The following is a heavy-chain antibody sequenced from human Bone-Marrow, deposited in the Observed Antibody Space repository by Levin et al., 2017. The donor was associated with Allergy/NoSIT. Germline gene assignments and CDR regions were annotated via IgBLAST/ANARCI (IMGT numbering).Heavy chain of an antibody. CDR2: IKGDGDST. Sequence: GGSLRLSCAASGFTFSNYAMNWVRQAPGKGLEWVSGIKGDGDSTFYADSVKGQFTISRDNSKNTLYLQMNSLRPEDTAVYFCSKSGRGNWFDSWGQGTLVTVSS. D-gene: IGHD1-26*01. J-gene: IGHJ5*01. V-gene: IGHV3-23*01. CDR3: SKSGRGNWFDS. CDR1: GFTFSNYA.